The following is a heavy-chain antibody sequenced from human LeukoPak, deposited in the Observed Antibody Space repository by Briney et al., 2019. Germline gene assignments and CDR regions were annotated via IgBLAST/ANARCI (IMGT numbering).Heavy chain of an antibody. Sequence: GGSLRPSCAASGFTFSSYSMNWVRQAPGKGLEWVSSISSSSSYIYYADSVKGRFTISRDNAKNSLYLQMNSLRAEDMAVYYCARGGLGSYYFDYWGQGTLVTVSS. CDR3: ARGGLGSYYFDY. CDR1: GFTFSSYS. J-gene: IGHJ4*02. V-gene: IGHV3-21*01. D-gene: IGHD3-10*01. CDR2: ISSSSSYI.